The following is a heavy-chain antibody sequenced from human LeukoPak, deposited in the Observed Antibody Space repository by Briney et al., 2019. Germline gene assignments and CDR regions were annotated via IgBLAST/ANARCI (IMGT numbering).Heavy chain of an antibody. D-gene: IGHD4-23*01. J-gene: IGHJ4*02. Sequence: SETLSLTCAVSGGSSRSGDYFWSWIRQPPGKGLEWIGRIHYGGNTYYNPSLKSRVSISVDTSKNQFSLKLSSVTAADTAVYYCARENNDYGGKKAFDYWGQGTLVTVSS. CDR1: GGSSRSGDYF. CDR2: IHYGGNT. CDR3: ARENNDYGGKKAFDY. V-gene: IGHV4-30-4*01.